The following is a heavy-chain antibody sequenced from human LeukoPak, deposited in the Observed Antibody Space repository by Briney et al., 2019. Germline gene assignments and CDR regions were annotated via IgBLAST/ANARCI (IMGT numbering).Heavy chain of an antibody. CDR1: GLTFNNYW. CDR2: IKQDGSEK. D-gene: IGHD6-13*01. J-gene: IGHJ4*02. V-gene: IGHV3-7*01. Sequence: GGSLRLSCAASGLTFNNYWMNWVRQAPGKGLEGVANIKQDGSEKKYVDSVKGRFTISRDNAKKSLYLQMNSLRAEDTAVYYCARCSSWSLRGDYWGQGTLVTVSS. CDR3: ARCSSWSLRGDY.